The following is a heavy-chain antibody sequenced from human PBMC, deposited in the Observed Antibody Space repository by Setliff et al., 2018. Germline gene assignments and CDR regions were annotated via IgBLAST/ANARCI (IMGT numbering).Heavy chain of an antibody. Sequence: ASVKVSCKASGYTFTSYDINWMRQASGQGLEWMGWMNPNSGNTGSTQKLQGRVTITADKSTSTAYMELSRLRSEDTAVYYCAISTIFGVVSPTPDAFDIWGQGTMVTVSS. J-gene: IGHJ3*02. CDR3: AISTIFGVVSPTPDAFDI. CDR1: GYTFTSYD. CDR2: MNPNSGNT. V-gene: IGHV1-8*03. D-gene: IGHD3-3*01.